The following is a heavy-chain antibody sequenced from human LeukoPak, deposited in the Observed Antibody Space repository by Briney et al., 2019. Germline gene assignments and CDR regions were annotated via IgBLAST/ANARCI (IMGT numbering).Heavy chain of an antibody. CDR1: GFTPSNYW. V-gene: IGHV3-7*01. D-gene: IGHD5-18*01. Sequence: GGSLRLSCEASGFTPSNYWMSWVRRAPGKGLEWVAPIRQDGSEKYYVDSVKGRFTISRDNAKNSLYLQMNSLRAEDTAVYYCARDGSDTAMVTVDYWGQGTLVTVSS. CDR2: IRQDGSEK. CDR3: ARDGSDTAMVTVDY. J-gene: IGHJ4*02.